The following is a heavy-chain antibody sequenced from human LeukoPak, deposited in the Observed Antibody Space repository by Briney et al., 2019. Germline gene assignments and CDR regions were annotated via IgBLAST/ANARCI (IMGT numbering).Heavy chain of an antibody. Sequence: GGSLRLSCAASGFTFSSYGMHWVRQAPGKGLEWVAGIWYDGSNKYYADSVKGRFTISRDNSKNTLYLQMNILRAEDTAVYYCARGGYYDSSGYVHFDYWGQGTLVTVSS. J-gene: IGHJ4*02. D-gene: IGHD3-22*01. V-gene: IGHV3-33*01. CDR1: GFTFSSYG. CDR2: IWYDGSNK. CDR3: ARGGYYDSSGYVHFDY.